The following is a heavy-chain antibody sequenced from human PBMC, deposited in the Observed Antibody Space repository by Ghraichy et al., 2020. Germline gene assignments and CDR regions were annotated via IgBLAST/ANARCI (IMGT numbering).Heavy chain of an antibody. D-gene: IGHD6-19*01. CDR1: GYTFTGYY. Sequence: ASLKVSCKASGYTFTGYYMHWVRQAPGQGLEWMGWINPNSGGTNYAQKFQGWVTMTRDTSISTAYMELSRLRSDDTAVYYCARDRLGAEYSSGWSNWGVYYYYYGMDVWGQGTTVTVSS. CDR3: ARDRLGAEYSSGWSNWGVYYYYYGMDV. J-gene: IGHJ6*02. CDR2: INPNSGGT. V-gene: IGHV1-2*04.